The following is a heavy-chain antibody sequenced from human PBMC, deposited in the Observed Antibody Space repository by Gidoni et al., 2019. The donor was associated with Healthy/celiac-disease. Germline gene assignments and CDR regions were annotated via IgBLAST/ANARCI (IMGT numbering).Heavy chain of an antibody. CDR1: GDTFTRYA. CDR2: INAGNGNT. J-gene: IGHJ3*02. D-gene: IGHD2-15*01. CDR3: ARDLADIVVVVAASDAFDI. V-gene: IGHV1-3*01. Sequence: QVQLVQSGAEVKKPGASVKVSCKASGDTFTRYAMHWVRQAPGQRLEWMGWINAGNGNTKYSQKFQGRVTITRDTSASTAYMELSSLRSEDTAVYYCARDLADIVVVVAASDAFDIWGQGTMVTVSS.